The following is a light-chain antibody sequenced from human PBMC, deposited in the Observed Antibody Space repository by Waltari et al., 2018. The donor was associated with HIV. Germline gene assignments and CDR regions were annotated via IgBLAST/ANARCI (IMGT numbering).Light chain of an antibody. Sequence: DVQMTQSPSSLSASVGDRVTITCQASQDISKYLNWFQQKPGKAPKLLIYDASNLKTGVPSRFSGSGSGTEFTFTISSLQPEDIATYYCQQYDNLPLTFGGGTKVELK. V-gene: IGKV1-33*01. CDR1: QDISKY. CDR2: DAS. CDR3: QQYDNLPLT. J-gene: IGKJ4*01.